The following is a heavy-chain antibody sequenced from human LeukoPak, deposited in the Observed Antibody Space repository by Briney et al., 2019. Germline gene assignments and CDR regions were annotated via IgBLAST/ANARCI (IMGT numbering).Heavy chain of an antibody. Sequence: GGSLRLSCAASGFTFSSYAMSWVRQAPGKGLEWVSAISGSGGSTYYADSVKGRFTISRDNAKNSLYLQMNSLRAEDTAVYYCARVGYGSSWYGEDDYWGQGTLVTVSS. D-gene: IGHD6-13*01. CDR3: ARVGYGSSWYGEDDY. CDR1: GFTFSSYA. V-gene: IGHV3-23*01. J-gene: IGHJ4*02. CDR2: ISGSGGST.